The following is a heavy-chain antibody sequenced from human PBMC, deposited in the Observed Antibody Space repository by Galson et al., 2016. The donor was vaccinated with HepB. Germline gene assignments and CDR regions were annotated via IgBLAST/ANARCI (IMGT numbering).Heavy chain of an antibody. CDR3: AKDIYARLTLEGVIDE. D-gene: IGHD3-16*02. CDR2: ISWNTGSI. Sequence: SLRLSCAASGFTFANHGMHWVRQAPGKGLEWISNISWNTGSIGYADSVKRRFTISRDNAKNSVYLQMNSLKAEDTAFYYCAKDIYARLTLEGVIDEWGQGTLVIVSS. V-gene: IGHV3-9*01. J-gene: IGHJ4*02. CDR1: GFTFANHG.